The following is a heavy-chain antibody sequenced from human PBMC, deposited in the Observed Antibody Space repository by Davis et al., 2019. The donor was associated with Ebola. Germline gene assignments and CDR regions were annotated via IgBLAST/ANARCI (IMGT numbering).Heavy chain of an antibody. CDR1: GYTFTGYY. D-gene: IGHD3-10*01. J-gene: IGHJ5*02. V-gene: IGHV1-2*06. Sequence: ASVKVSCKASGYTFTGYYMHWVRQAPGRGLEWMGRLNPNSSATIYAQRFQGRVAMTRDTSISTAYMELRRLTSDDTAVYYCARDRGIILLPSALTRWGFDPWGQGTLVTVSP. CDR2: LNPNSSAT. CDR3: ARDRGIILLPSALTRWGFDP.